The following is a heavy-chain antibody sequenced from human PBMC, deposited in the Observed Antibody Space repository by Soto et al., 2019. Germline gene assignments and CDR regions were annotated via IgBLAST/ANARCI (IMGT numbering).Heavy chain of an antibody. CDR2: ISDDGTKN. CDR1: GFTFNTYA. Sequence: QVQLVESGGGVVQPGRSLRLSCAASGFTFNTYAMHWVRQAPGKGLEWVGVISDDGTKNSYADSVKGRFAVSRDNFRNTLYLQMNSLRGEDTAVYYCARIPLKSSSSGGYYYNGMDVWGQGTTVTVS. D-gene: IGHD6-6*01. V-gene: IGHV3-30*09. J-gene: IGHJ6*02. CDR3: ARIPLKSSSSGGYYYNGMDV.